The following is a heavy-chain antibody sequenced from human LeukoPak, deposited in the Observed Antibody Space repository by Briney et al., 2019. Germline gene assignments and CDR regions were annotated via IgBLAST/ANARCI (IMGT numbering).Heavy chain of an antibody. CDR3: ARRVSASGRDYFDY. Sequence: SETLSLTCTVSGGSISGYYWSWIRQPPGKGLEWLGYVYYSGSTTYNPSLKSRVTISVDTSKNHFSLKLSSVTAADTAVYYCARRVSASGRDYFDYWGQGTLVTVSS. D-gene: IGHD2-2*01. J-gene: IGHJ4*02. CDR1: GGSISGYY. V-gene: IGHV4-59*08. CDR2: VYYSGST.